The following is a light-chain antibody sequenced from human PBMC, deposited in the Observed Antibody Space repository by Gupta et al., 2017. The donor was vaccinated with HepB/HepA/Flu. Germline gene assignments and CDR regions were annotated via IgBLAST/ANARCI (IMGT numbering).Light chain of an antibody. Sequence: DIVMTQSPLSLPVTPGEPASISCRSSQSRLHSNGYNYLDWYLQKPGQSPQLLIYLGSNRASGVTDRFSGSGEGKDFTLKSSRGEAEDGGVYYCMQDLQTPGFGHGTKVDIK. V-gene: IGKV2-28*01. CDR3: MQDLQTPG. CDR1: QSRLHSNGYNY. J-gene: IGKJ3*01. CDR2: LGS.